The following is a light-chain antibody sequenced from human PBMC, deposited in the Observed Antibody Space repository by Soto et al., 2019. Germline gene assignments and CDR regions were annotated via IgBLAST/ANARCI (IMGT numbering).Light chain of an antibody. V-gene: IGKV3-15*01. CDR1: QSVSSN. J-gene: IGKJ4*01. Sequence: EIVLTQSPGTLSLSPGERATLSCRASQSVSSNLAWYQQKPGQAPRPLIYGASTRATGIPARFSGSGSGTEFTLTINSLQSEDFAVYYCQQYDAWPLTFGGGTKVDIK. CDR3: QQYDAWPLT. CDR2: GAS.